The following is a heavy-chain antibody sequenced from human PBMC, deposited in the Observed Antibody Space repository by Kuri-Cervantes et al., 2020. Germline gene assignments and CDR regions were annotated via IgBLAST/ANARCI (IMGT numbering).Heavy chain of an antibody. Sequence: GGSRRLSCPASGFTFSNYDIHWVRQAPGKGLEWGEVIRYDGSNNYYADSVKGRFTIWRDNSKYTHSLQMNSPRAEDTAVYYCAKEDYAMNYWGQGTMVTVSS. D-gene: IGHD3-16*01. CDR2: IRYDGSNN. CDR3: AKEDYAMNY. J-gene: IGHJ4*02. CDR1: GFTFSNYD. V-gene: IGHV3-30*02.